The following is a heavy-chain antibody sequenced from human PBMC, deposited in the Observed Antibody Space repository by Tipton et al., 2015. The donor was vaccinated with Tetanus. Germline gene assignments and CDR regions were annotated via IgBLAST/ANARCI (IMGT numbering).Heavy chain of an antibody. CDR2: IDNGGRT. J-gene: IGHJ4*02. V-gene: IGHV4-61*08. D-gene: IGHD2/OR15-2a*01. CDR1: GGSVRSGDYY. Sequence: LRLSCTVSGGSVRSGDYYWTWIRQSPGKGLEWVGYIDNGGRTNYTPSLKSRLTISLDKAKKQFSLNLTSVTAADTAVYFCARANFDFPKKGPFDYWGQGTLVTVSS. CDR3: ARANFDFPKKGPFDY.